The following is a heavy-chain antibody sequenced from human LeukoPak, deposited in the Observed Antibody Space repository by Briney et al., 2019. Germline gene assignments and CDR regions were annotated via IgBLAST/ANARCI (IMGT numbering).Heavy chain of an antibody. CDR3: ARSVYYYGSGSHFDY. CDR1: GGSISSSSYY. V-gene: IGHV4-39*01. D-gene: IGHD3-10*01. J-gene: IGHJ4*02. CDR2: IYYSGST. Sequence: ETLSLTCTVSGGSISSSSYYWGWIRQPPGKGLEWIGSIYYSGSTYYNPSLKSRVTISVDTSKHQFSLKLSSVTAADTAVYYCARSVYYYGSGSHFDYWGQGTLVTVSS.